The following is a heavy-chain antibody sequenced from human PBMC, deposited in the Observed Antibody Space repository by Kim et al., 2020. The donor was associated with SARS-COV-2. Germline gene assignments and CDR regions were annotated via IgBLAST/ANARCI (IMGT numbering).Heavy chain of an antibody. CDR3: AKETMVRGAAGRFDP. CDR2: ISWNSGSI. CDR1: GFTFDDYA. D-gene: IGHD3-10*01. V-gene: IGHV3-9*01. J-gene: IGHJ5*02. Sequence: GGSLRLSCAASGFTFDDYAMHWVRQAPGKGLEWVSGISWNSGSIGYADSVKGRFTISRDNAKNSLYLQMNSLRAEDTALYYCAKETMVRGAAGRFDPWGQGTLVTVSS.